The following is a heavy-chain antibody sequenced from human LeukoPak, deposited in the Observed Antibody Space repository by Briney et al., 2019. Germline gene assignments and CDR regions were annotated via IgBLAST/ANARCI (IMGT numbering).Heavy chain of an antibody. CDR3: ARDGGIVVVPAATYFDY. J-gene: IGHJ4*02. CDR1: GFTFSSYS. Sequence: GGSLRLSCAASGFTFSSYSMNWVRQAPGKGLEWVSYISSSSSTIYHADSVKGRFTISRDNAKNSLYLQMNSLRAEDTAVYYCARDGGIVVVPAATYFDYWGQGTLVTVSS. CDR2: ISSSSSTI. V-gene: IGHV3-48*01. D-gene: IGHD2-2*01.